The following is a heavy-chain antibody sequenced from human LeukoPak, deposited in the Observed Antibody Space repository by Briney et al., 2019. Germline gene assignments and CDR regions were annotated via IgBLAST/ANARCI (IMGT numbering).Heavy chain of an antibody. J-gene: IGHJ6*02. V-gene: IGHV4-30-4*01. CDR2: IYSRGGT. CDR1: GDSLTSGDYY. D-gene: IGHD1-26*01. Sequence: KPSETLSLTCNVSGDSLTSGDYYWSWIRQPPGKGLEWIGYIYSRGGTHYSPSLKSRVTVSADTSKNQFSLKLTSVTAADTAVYFCGKWGRLPADGGNRYYYYGMDVWGQGTTVTVSS. CDR3: GKWGRLPADGGNRYYYYGMDV.